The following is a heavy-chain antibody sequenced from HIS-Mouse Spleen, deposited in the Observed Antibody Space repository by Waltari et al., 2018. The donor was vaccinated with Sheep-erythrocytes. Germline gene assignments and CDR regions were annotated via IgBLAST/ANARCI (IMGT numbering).Heavy chain of an antibody. D-gene: IGHD3-3*01. CDR1: GYSFTSYW. CDR2: IYPGDSDT. Sequence: EVQLVQSGAEVKKPGESLKISCKGSGYSFTSYWIGWVRQMPGKGLEWMGIIYPGDSDTRYRPSFQGQVTISADKSISTAYLQWSSLKASDTAMYYCARRTYYDFWSGYYTDAFDIWGQGTIVTVSS. V-gene: IGHV5-51*03. CDR3: ARRTYYDFWSGYYTDAFDI. J-gene: IGHJ3*02.